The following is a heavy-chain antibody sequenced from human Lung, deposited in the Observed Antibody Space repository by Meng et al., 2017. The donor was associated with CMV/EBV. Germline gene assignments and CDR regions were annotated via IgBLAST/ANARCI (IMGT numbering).Heavy chain of an antibody. CDR3: ARVENYDFWSGYYSFPYYFDY. J-gene: IGHJ4*02. Sequence: ESXKISXAASGFTFADYSMHWVRQIPGKGLDWVSYISSSSSTIYYADSVKGRFTISRDNAKNSLYLQMNSLRAEDTAVYYCARVENYDFWSGYYSFPYYFDYWGQGTXVTVSS. D-gene: IGHD3-3*01. V-gene: IGHV3-48*04. CDR2: ISSSSSTI. CDR1: GFTFADYS.